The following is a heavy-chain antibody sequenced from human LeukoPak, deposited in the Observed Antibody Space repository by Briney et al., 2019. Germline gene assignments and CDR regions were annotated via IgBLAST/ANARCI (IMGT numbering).Heavy chain of an antibody. V-gene: IGHV3-23*01. CDR3: ARRSSEQWLVG. CDR1: GFTFSSYA. CDR2: ISGSGGST. D-gene: IGHD6-19*01. Sequence: SGGSLRLSCAASGFTFSSYAMSWVRQAPGKGLEWVSAISGSGGSTYYADSVKGRFTISRDNSKNTLYLQMNSLRAEDTAVYYCARRSSEQWLVGWGQGTLVTVSS. J-gene: IGHJ4*02.